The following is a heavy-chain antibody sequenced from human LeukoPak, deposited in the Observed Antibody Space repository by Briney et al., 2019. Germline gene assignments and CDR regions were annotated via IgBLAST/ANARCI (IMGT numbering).Heavy chain of an antibody. CDR2: FDPEDGET. V-gene: IGHV1-24*01. J-gene: IGHJ4*02. CDR1: GYTLTELS. D-gene: IGHD1-26*01. CDR3: ATEYRGSYKPYVY. Sequence: APVTVSCTVSGYTLTELSMHWVRQAPGKGLEWMGGFDPEDGETIYAQKFQGRVTMTEDTSTDTAYMEVSSLRSEDTAVYYCATEYRGSYKPYVYWGQGTLVTVSS.